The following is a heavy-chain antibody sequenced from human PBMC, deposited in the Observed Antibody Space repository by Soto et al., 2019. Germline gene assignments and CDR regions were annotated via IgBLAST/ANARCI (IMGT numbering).Heavy chain of an antibody. CDR1: GYSFTSYW. CDR3: ARAYGSRLDY. J-gene: IGHJ4*02. CDR2: IDPSDSYT. V-gene: IGHV5-10-1*01. D-gene: IGHD3-10*01. Sequence: LGESLKISCNGSGYSFTSYWISWVRQMPGKGLEWMGRIDPSDSYTNYSPSFQGHVTISADKSISTAYLQWSSLKASDTAMYYCARAYGSRLDYWGQGTLVTVSS.